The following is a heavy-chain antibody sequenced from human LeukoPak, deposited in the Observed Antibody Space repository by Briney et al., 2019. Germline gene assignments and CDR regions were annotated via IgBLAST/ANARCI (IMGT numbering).Heavy chain of an antibody. CDR2: ISSSSSTI. V-gene: IGHV3-48*01. D-gene: IGHD5-18*01. J-gene: IGHJ4*02. Sequence: GGSLRLSCAASGFTFSSYSMNWVRQAPGKGLEWASYISSSSSTIYYADSVKGRFTISRDNAKNSLYLQMNSLRAEDTAVYYCAREYGYSYGYGGAYYFDYWGQGTLVTVSS. CDR1: GFTFSSYS. CDR3: AREYGYSYGYGGAYYFDY.